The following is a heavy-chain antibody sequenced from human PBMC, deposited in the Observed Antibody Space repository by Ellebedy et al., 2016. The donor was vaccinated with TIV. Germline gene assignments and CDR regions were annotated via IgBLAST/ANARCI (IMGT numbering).Heavy chain of an antibody. D-gene: IGHD6-19*01. Sequence: AASVKVSCKASGYTFTNYGITWVRQAPGQGLEWMGWINPNSGGTNYAQKFQGRVTMTRDTSISTSYIQLSSLRSDDTAVYYCAKASVSGTELDFWGQGTLVTVSS. CDR3: AKASVSGTELDF. V-gene: IGHV1-2*02. CDR2: INPNSGGT. CDR1: GYTFTNYG. J-gene: IGHJ4*02.